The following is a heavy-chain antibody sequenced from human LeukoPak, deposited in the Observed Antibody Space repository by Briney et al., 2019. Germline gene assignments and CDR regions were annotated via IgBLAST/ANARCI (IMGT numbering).Heavy chain of an antibody. D-gene: IGHD5-18*01. Sequence: SETLSLTCAVYGGSFSGYYWSWIRQPPGKGLEWVGEINHSGSTNYNPSLKSRVTISVDTSKNQFSLKLSSVTAADTAVYYCARGRAMVIYWGQGTLVTVSS. CDR1: GGSFSGYY. J-gene: IGHJ4*02. V-gene: IGHV4-34*01. CDR2: INHSGST. CDR3: ARGRAMVIY.